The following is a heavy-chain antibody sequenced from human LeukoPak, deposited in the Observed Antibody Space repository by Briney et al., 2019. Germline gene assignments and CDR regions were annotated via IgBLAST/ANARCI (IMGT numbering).Heavy chain of an antibody. Sequence: GASVKVSCKASGYTFTSYDINWVRQATGQGLEWMGWMNPNSGNTGYAQKFQGRVTITRNTSISTAYMELSSLRSEDTAVYYCARGSMVTMFYYYYMDVWGKGTTVTVSS. CDR3: ARGSMVTMFYYYYMDV. D-gene: IGHD5-18*01. CDR1: GYTFTSYD. V-gene: IGHV1-8*03. J-gene: IGHJ6*03. CDR2: MNPNSGNT.